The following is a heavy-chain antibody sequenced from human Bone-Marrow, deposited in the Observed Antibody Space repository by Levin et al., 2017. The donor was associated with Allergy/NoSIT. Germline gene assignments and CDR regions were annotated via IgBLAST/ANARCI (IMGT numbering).Heavy chain of an antibody. CDR1: GFTFSSFA. J-gene: IGHJ5*02. D-gene: IGHD6-19*01. V-gene: IGHV3-23*01. CDR3: ARDGPAVVTFDNWFDP. CDR2: ISGSAFST. Sequence: PGGSLRLSCAASGFTFSSFAMNWVRRAPGKGLEWVSAISGSAFSTYYADSVKGRFTISRDNSKNMMYLQMNSLRVEDTAVYYCARDGPAVVTFDNWFDPWGQGTLVTVSS.